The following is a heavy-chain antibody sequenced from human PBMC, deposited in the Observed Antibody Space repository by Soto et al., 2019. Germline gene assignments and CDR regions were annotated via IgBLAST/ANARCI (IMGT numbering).Heavy chain of an antibody. Sequence: SVKVSYKASGGSLSTNPISWVRQAPGQGLEWMGGTGSGTGPGNHAQKFQGRLTVTADKSTSTVYMELTNLSSEDTAVYYCARRHSGGFFRFFDSWGQGTLVTVSS. CDR1: GGSLSTNP. CDR2: TGSGTGPG. V-gene: IGHV1-69*06. J-gene: IGHJ4*02. CDR3: ARRHSGGFFRFFDS. D-gene: IGHD2-15*01.